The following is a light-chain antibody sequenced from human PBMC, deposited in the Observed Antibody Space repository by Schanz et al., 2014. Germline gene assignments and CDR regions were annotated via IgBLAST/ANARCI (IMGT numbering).Light chain of an antibody. Sequence: EIVLTQSPGTLSLSPGERATLSCRASQSVSSSNLAWYQQTLGQAPRVLIYGASSRATGIPDRFSGSGSGTDFTLTISRLEPEDFAVYYCHHRSHWRGTFGQGTKLEIK. CDR3: HHRSHWRGT. CDR2: GAS. CDR1: QSVSSSN. V-gene: IGKV3D-20*02. J-gene: IGKJ2*02.